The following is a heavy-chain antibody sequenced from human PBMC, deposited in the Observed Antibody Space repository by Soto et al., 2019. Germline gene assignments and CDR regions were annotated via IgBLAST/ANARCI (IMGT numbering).Heavy chain of an antibody. Sequence: EASVKVSCKASGYTFTGYYMHWVRQATGQGLEWMGWINPNSGGTNYAQKFQGWVTMTRDTSISTAYMELSRLRSDDTAVYYCARAGLRFLEWLLYRLGGYYYYYTDVWGKGTTVTVSS. CDR3: ARAGLRFLEWLLYRLGGYYYYYTDV. CDR1: GYTFTGYY. V-gene: IGHV1-2*04. J-gene: IGHJ6*03. CDR2: INPNSGGT. D-gene: IGHD3-3*01.